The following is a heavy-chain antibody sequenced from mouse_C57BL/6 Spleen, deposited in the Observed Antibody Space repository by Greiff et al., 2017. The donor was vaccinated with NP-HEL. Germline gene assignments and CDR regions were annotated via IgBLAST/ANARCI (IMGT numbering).Heavy chain of an antibody. CDR3: ARKLFYAMDY. Sequence: QVQLQQPGAELVMPGASVKLSCKASGYTFTSYWMHWVKQRPGQGLEWIGEIDPSDSYTNYNQKFKGKSTLTVDKSSSTAYMQLSSLTSEDSAVYYFARKLFYAMDYWGQGTSVTVSS. CDR2: IDPSDSYT. V-gene: IGHV1-69*01. CDR1: GYTFTSYW. J-gene: IGHJ4*01.